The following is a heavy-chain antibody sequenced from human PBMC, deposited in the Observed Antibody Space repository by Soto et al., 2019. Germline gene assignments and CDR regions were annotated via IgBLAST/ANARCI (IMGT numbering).Heavy chain of an antibody. CDR3: ARALLRLGELSFGSFDY. D-gene: IGHD3-16*01. Sequence: QVHLVQSGAEVRKPGSSVKVSCKASGGTFRNHGINWVRQAPGQGLEWVGAFIPILGTTNYAPKFQGRVTITADESTSTAYMQLSSLRSEASAIYFCARALLRLGELSFGSFDYWGQGTLVTVSS. CDR1: GGTFRNHG. J-gene: IGHJ4*02. V-gene: IGHV1-69*01. CDR2: FIPILGTT.